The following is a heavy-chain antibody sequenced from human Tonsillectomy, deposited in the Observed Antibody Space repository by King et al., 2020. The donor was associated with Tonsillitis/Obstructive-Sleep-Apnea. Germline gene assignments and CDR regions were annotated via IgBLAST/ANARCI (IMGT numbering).Heavy chain of an antibody. Sequence: HVQLVESGAEVKKPGASVKVSCKASGYTFTSYGISWVRQAPGQGLEWMGWISAYNGHTNYAQKLQGRVTMTTDTSTSTAYMELRSLRSDDKGVYYCAREATVFGVIKSSDYWGQRTMVTVST. J-gene: IGHJ4*02. D-gene: IGHD3-3*01. V-gene: IGHV1-18*01. CDR2: ISAYNGHT. CDR1: GYTFTSYG. CDR3: AREATVFGVIKSSDY.